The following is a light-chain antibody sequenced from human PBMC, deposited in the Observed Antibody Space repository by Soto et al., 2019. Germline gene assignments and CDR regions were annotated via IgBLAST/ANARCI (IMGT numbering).Light chain of an antibody. V-gene: IGLV3-1*01. Sequence: SYELTQPPSVSVSPGQTASITCSGDKLGDKYACWYQQKPGQSPVLVIYQDSKRPSGIPERFSGSNSGNTATLTIGGTQAIDEADYYCQAWDSSTAEVFGGGTKLTVL. CDR1: KLGDKY. CDR2: QDS. CDR3: QAWDSSTAEV. J-gene: IGLJ2*01.